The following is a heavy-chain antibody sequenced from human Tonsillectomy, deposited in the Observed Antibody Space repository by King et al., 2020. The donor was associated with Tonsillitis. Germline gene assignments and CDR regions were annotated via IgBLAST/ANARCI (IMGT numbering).Heavy chain of an antibody. V-gene: IGHV4-30-2*01. CDR3: ARYSGSGALDL. CDR1: GYSISSGGYS. D-gene: IGHD3-10*01. Sequence: QLQESGSGLVKPSQTLSLTCAVSGYSISSGGYSWSWIRQPPGKGLEWIGYIYHSGSTYYNPSLKSRVTISIDRSKNQISLKVTSVTAADTAVYYCARYSGSGALDLWGQGTVVTVSS. CDR2: IYHSGST. J-gene: IGHJ3*01.